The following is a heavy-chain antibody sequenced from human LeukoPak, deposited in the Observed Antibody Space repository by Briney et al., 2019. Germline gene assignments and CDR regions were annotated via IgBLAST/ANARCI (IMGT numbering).Heavy chain of an antibody. J-gene: IGHJ4*02. D-gene: IGHD1-7*01. Sequence: ALVKVSCKASGYTFTSYYMHWVRQAPGQGLEWMGIINPSGGSTSYAQKFQGRVTMTRDTSTSTVYMELSSLRSEDTAVYYCARDPTGTPTFDYWGQGTLVTVSS. CDR3: ARDPTGTPTFDY. V-gene: IGHV1-46*01. CDR2: INPSGGST. CDR1: GYTFTSYY.